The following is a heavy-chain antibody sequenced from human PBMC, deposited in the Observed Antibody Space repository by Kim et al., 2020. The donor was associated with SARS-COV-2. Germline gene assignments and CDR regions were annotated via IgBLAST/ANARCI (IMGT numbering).Heavy chain of an antibody. CDR3: ARDRSEITIFGVVRYGMDV. CDR2: ISSSSSYI. D-gene: IGHD3-3*01. Sequence: GGSLRLSCAASGFTFSSYSMNWVRQAPGKGLEWVSSISSSSSYIYYADSVKGRFTISRDNAKNSLYLQMNSLRAEDTAVCYCARDRSEITIFGVVRYGMDVWGQGTTVTVSS. J-gene: IGHJ6*02. V-gene: IGHV3-21*01. CDR1: GFTFSSYS.